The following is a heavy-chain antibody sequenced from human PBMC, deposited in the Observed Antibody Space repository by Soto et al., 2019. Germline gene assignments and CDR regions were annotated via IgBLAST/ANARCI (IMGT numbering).Heavy chain of an antibody. J-gene: IGHJ4*02. V-gene: IGHV1-46*02. CDR1: GYTFDSYY. CDR2: ISPSGVRT. CDR3: AREEGYCTISTCYNEGWRY. Sequence: QVRLVQSGAEVKKPGASVKVSCWTSGYTFDSYYIHWVRQAPGQGLEWVGMISPSGVRTGYAQEFRCRVTMTRGMSARTFYMELSSLRSGDTAIYYCAREEGYCTISTCYNEGWRYWGQGTLVTVSS. D-gene: IGHD2-2*02.